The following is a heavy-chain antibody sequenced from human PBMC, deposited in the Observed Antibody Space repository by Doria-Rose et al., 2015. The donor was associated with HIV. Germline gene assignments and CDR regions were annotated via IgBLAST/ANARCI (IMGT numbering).Heavy chain of an antibody. CDR1: GVSLSSPGMG. Sequence: QVTLKESGPVLVKPTETLTLTCTVSGVSLSSPGMGVSWIRQPPGKALEWLANIFSDDERSYKPSLKSRLTISRGYSKSQVVRTMTDMDPVDTATYYCARIKSSRWYHKYYFDFWGQGTLVIVSA. J-gene: IGHJ4*02. D-gene: IGHD6-13*01. CDR3: ARIKSSRWYHKYYFDF. CDR2: IFSDDER. V-gene: IGHV2-26*02.